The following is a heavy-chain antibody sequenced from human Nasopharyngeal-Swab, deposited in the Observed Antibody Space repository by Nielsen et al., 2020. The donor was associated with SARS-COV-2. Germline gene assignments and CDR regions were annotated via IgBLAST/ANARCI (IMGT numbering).Heavy chain of an antibody. V-gene: IGHV7-4-1*02. J-gene: IGHJ6*03. CDR3: ARDFENIVVVPAAHGIYYYYYMDV. CDR2: INTNTGNP. D-gene: IGHD2-2*01. Sequence: WVRQTPGQGLEWMGWINTNTGNPTYAQCFTGRFVFSLDTSVSTAYLQISSLKAEDTAVYYCARDFENIVVVPAAHGIYYYYYMDVWGKGTTVTVSS.